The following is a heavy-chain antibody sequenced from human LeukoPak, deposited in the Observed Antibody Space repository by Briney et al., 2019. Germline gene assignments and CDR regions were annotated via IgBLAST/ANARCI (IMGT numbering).Heavy chain of an antibody. D-gene: IGHD2/OR15-2a*01. CDR1: GGSIRSYY. J-gene: IGHJ3*02. CDR3: AKNSPLSASDI. Sequence: SETLSLTCTVSGGSIRSYYWSWIRQPPGKGLEWIGYIYYSGSTNYNPSPKSRVTISIDKSKNQFSLKLTSVTAADTAVYYCAKNSPLSASDIWGQGTMVTVSS. V-gene: IGHV4-59*01. CDR2: IYYSGST.